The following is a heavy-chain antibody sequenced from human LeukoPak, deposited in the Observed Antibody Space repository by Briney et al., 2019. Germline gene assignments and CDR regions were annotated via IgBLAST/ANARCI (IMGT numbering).Heavy chain of an antibody. CDR3: ARVGGSSGYSDPYFDY. J-gene: IGHJ4*02. Sequence: GASVKVSCKASGYTFTSYYMHWVRQAPGHGLEWMGIINPSGGSTSYAQKFQGRVTMTRDTSTSTVYMELSSLRSEDTAVYYCARVGGSSGYSDPYFDYWGQGTLVTVSS. CDR2: INPSGGST. CDR1: GYTFTSYY. V-gene: IGHV1-46*01. D-gene: IGHD3-22*01.